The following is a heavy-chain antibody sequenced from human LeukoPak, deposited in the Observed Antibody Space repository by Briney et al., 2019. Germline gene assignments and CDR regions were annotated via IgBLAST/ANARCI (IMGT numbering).Heavy chain of an antibody. CDR3: AKELSSSWYYYFDY. Sequence: PGGSLRLSCAASEFTFSSYAMSWVRQAPGKGLERVSAISGSGGTTYYTDSVKGRFTISRDNSKNTLYLQMNSLRAEDTAVYYCAKELSSSWYYYFDYWGQGTLVTVSS. V-gene: IGHV3-23*01. D-gene: IGHD6-13*01. CDR2: ISGSGGTT. CDR1: EFTFSSYA. J-gene: IGHJ4*02.